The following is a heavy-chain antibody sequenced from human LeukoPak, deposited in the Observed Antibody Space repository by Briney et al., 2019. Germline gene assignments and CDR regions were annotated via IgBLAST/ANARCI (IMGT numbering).Heavy chain of an antibody. V-gene: IGHV3-7*01. Sequence: GGSLRLSCAASGFTFSSHWMSWVRQAPGKGLEWVANIKQDGSEKYYVDSVKGRFSISRDNAKNSLYLQMNSLRVEDTAVYYCARDYSLNYWGQGTLVTASS. CDR3: ARDYSLNY. CDR1: GFTFSSHW. J-gene: IGHJ4*02. D-gene: IGHD2-21*01. CDR2: IKQDGSEK.